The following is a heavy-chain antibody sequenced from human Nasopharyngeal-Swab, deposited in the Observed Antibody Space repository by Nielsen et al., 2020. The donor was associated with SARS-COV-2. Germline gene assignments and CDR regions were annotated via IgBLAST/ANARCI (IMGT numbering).Heavy chain of an antibody. J-gene: IGHJ4*02. Sequence: VSLAPGKGLEWVAFIAHDASNEYYGDSVKGRFSISRDSSKNTLYLQMDSLRGEDTAVYYCARDAPAHYGAFYWGRGTLVTVSS. CDR2: IAHDASNE. D-gene: IGHD4-17*01. V-gene: IGHV3-30*03. CDR3: ARDAPAHYGAFY.